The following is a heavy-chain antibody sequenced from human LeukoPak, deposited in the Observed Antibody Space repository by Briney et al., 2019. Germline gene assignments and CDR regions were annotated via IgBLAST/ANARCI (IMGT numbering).Heavy chain of an antibody. Sequence: ASVKVSCKASGYTFTSYGISWVRQATGQGLEWMGWMNPNSGNTGYAQKFQGRVTMTRNTSISTAYMELSSLRSEDTAVYYCARGVYCSGGSCPNWFDPWGQGTLVTVSS. CDR1: GYTFTSYG. J-gene: IGHJ5*02. CDR2: MNPNSGNT. V-gene: IGHV1-8*02. D-gene: IGHD2-15*01. CDR3: ARGVYCSGGSCPNWFDP.